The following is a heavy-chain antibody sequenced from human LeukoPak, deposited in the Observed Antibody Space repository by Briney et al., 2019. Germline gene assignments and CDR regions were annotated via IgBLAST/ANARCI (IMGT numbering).Heavy chain of an antibody. CDR3: ARETPQWLARGAFDI. V-gene: IGHV3-21*01. Sequence: GGSLRLSWAASGFTFSGYSWNWFRQPPGKGLEWVSSISSSSSYIYYADSVKGRFTISRDNAKNSLYLQMNSLRAEDTAVYYCARETPQWLARGAFDIWGQGTMVTVSS. D-gene: IGHD6-19*01. CDR1: GFTFSGYS. J-gene: IGHJ3*02. CDR2: ISSSSSYI.